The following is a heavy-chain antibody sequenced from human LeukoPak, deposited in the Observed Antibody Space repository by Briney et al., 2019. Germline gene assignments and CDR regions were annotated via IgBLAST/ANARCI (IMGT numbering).Heavy chain of an antibody. Sequence: SETLSLTCAVYGGSFSGYYWSWIRQPPGKGLEWIGEINHSGSTNYNPSLKSRVTISVDTSKNQFSLKLSSVTAADTAVYYCAREASSWYGVMEPYKTDYYYYYYMDVWGKGTTVTVSS. V-gene: IGHV4-34*01. CDR2: INHSGST. CDR3: AREASSWYGVMEPYKTDYYYYYYMDV. J-gene: IGHJ6*03. CDR1: GGSFSGYY. D-gene: IGHD6-13*01.